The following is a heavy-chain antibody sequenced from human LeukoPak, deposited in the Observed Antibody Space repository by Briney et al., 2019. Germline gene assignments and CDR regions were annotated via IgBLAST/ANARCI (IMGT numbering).Heavy chain of an antibody. J-gene: IGHJ4*02. V-gene: IGHV4-31*03. CDR2: IYYSGRT. D-gene: IGHD2/OR15-2a*01. CDR3: ARMALNQYFPGTFDY. CDR1: GGSISRGDNY. Sequence: PSETLSLTCTVSGGSISRGDNYWSWIRQYPGKGLECIGYIYYSGRTYYNPSLKSRVTISIDTSRSQFSLRLSSVTAADTAEYYCARMALNQYFPGTFDYWGQGTLVTVSS.